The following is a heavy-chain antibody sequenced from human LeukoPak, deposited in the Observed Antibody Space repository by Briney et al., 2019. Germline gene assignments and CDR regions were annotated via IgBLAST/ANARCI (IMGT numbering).Heavy chain of an antibody. CDR1: GGSISRYH. V-gene: IGHV4-4*07. J-gene: IGHJ3*02. CDR3: ARQPAPYSSGWYDGFDI. D-gene: IGHD6-19*01. Sequence: PSETLPLTCTVSGGSISRYHWSWIRQPAGKGLEWIGRIYTSGSTNYNPSLKSRVTMSVDTSKNQFSLKLSSVTAADTAVYYCARQPAPYSSGWYDGFDIWGQGTMVTVSA. CDR2: IYTSGST.